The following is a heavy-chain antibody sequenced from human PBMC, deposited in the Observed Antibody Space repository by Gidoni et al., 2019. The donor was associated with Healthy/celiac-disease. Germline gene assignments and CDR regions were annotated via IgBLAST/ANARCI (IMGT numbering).Heavy chain of an antibody. CDR2: ISVNSGSI. CDR1: GFTFDDDS. J-gene: IGHJ6*02. V-gene: IGHV3-9*01. Sequence: EVPLVESGGGLVPPGMSLRLSCAASGFTFDDDSRHWVRQAPGKGLEWVSGISVNSGSIGYEDSVKCRFTISRDNAKNSRYLKMNSLRAEDTALYYCAKDIRTSYYYYGMYVWGQGTTVTVSS. CDR3: AKDIRTSYYYYGMYV.